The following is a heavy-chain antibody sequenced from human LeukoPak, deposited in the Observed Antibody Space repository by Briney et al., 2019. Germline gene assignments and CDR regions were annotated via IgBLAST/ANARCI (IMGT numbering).Heavy chain of an antibody. CDR2: IYYSGST. J-gene: IGHJ4*02. Sequence: SETLSLTCTVSGGSISSYYWSWIRQPPGKGLEWIGYIYYSGSTNYNPSLKSRVTISVDTSKNQFSLKLSSVTAADTAVYYCAREEDSYGPFDYWGQGTLVTVSS. V-gene: IGHV4-59*12. CDR1: GGSISSYY. D-gene: IGHD5-18*01. CDR3: AREEDSYGPFDY.